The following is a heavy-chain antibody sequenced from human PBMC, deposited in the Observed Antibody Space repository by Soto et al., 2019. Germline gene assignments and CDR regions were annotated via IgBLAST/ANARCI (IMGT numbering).Heavy chain of an antibody. CDR3: AKAFFSGSGSYRGWFDP. Sequence: GGSLRLSCAASGFMFSSYAMTWVRQAPGKGLEWVSVISGSGDNTYYADSVKGRFTISRDGSKDTLYLQMNSLRADDTAVYYCAKAFFSGSGSYRGWFDPWGQGTQVTVSS. D-gene: IGHD3-10*01. CDR1: GFMFSSYA. CDR2: ISGSGDNT. J-gene: IGHJ5*02. V-gene: IGHV3-23*01.